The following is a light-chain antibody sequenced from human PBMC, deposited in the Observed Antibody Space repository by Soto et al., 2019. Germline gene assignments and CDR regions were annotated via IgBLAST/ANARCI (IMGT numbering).Light chain of an antibody. V-gene: IGKV3-15*01. CDR2: DTS. CDR3: QQYSNWPPIT. CDR1: QSGSIH. Sequence: EIVLTQSPGTLSVSLGERATLSCRASQSGSIHLAWYQQKPGQAPRLLIYDTSTRATCIPARFSGSGSGTEFTLTISCLQSEDFAVYYCQQYSNWPPITFGQGTRLEIK. J-gene: IGKJ5*01.